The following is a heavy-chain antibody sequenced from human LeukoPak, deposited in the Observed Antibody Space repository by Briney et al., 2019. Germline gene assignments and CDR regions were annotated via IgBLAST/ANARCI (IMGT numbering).Heavy chain of an antibody. V-gene: IGHV3-53*01. Sequence: PGGSLRLSGAASGFTVSSNYMSWVRQAPGKGLEWVSVIYSGGSTYYADSVKGRFTISRDNSKNTLYLQMNSLRAEDTAVYYCARGYYDSSGYYYVDLPTYYFDYWGQGTLVTVSS. J-gene: IGHJ4*02. CDR3: ARGYYDSSGYYYVDLPTYYFDY. D-gene: IGHD3-22*01. CDR1: GFTVSSNY. CDR2: IYSGGST.